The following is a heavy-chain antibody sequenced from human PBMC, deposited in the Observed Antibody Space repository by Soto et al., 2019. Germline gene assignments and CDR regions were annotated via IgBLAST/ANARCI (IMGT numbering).Heavy chain of an antibody. D-gene: IGHD2-15*01. J-gene: IGHJ4*02. CDR1: GFTFSSYA. Sequence: DVQLLESGGGLVQPEGSLRLSCAASGFTFSSYAMGWVRQGPGKGLEWVAVDSIGGSTHYADSVRGRFTISRDNSKNTLSLQMNSLTAVDTAVYFCAKRRGAGGHFDYWGQGALVTVSS. CDR2: DSIGGST. CDR3: AKRRGAGGHFDY. V-gene: IGHV3-23*01.